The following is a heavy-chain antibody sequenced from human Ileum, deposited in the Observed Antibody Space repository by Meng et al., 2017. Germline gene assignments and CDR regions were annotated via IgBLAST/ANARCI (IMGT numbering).Heavy chain of an antibody. V-gene: IGHV4-4*03. CDR2: IHHSGST. Sequence: VRVQERGPGMLKPPWTLPPPSAVPGGSISTSDWWSWVRQPPGKGLEWIGEIHHSGSTNYNPSLKSRVTISVDKSKNQFSLKLNSVTAADTAVYYCAREWSGSYRHFDYWGQGTLVTVSS. D-gene: IGHD1-26*01. CDR3: AREWSGSYRHFDY. CDR1: GGSISTSDW. J-gene: IGHJ4*02.